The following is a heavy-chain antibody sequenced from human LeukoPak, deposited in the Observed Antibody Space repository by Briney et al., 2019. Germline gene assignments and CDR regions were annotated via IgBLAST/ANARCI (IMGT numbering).Heavy chain of an antibody. CDR3: KSGGAAPGSFDY. Sequence: GGSLRLSCAASGFAFSRYWMSWMRQAPGKGLEWVANIKYDGYEEYYVDSVKGRFTISRDNAKNSLYLQLNSLRVEDTAVYYCKSGGAAPGSFDYWGQGTLVTVSP. CDR1: GFAFSRYW. J-gene: IGHJ4*02. D-gene: IGHD1-1*01. V-gene: IGHV3-7*01. CDR2: IKYDGYEE.